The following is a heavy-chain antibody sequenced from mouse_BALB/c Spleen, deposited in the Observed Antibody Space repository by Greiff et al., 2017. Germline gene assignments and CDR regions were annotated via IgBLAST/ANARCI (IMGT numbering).Heavy chain of an antibody. V-gene: IGHV2-6-5*01. CDR3: AKHAYYYGSREFAY. D-gene: IGHD1-1*01. J-gene: IGHJ3*01. CDR2: IWGGGST. Sequence: VKVVESGPGLVAPSQSLSITCTVSGFSLTDYGVSWIRQPPGKGLEWLGVIWGGGSTYYNSALKSRLSISKDNSKSQVFLKMNSLQTDDTAMYYCAKHAYYYGSREFAYWGQGTLVTVSA. CDR1: GFSLTDYG.